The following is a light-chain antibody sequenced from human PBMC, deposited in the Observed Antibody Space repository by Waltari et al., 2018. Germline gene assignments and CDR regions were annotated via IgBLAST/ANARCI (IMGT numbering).Light chain of an antibody. CDR3: CSYAGSSAFVI. V-gene: IGLV2-23*02. J-gene: IGLJ2*01. Sequence: QSALTQPASVSGSPGPSITISCTGTSSCILVSWYQQHPDMAPKLIIYGDTARPSGVSDRFSGSRSGNTASLTISGLQTEDEADYYCCSYAGSSAFVIFGGGTKVTVL. CDR1: SSCIL. CDR2: GDT.